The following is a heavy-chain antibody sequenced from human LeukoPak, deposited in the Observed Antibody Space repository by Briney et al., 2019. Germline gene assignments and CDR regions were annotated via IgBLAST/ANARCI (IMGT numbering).Heavy chain of an antibody. D-gene: IGHD6-19*01. CDR3: ASFSGWSTIYYYYYYGMDV. J-gene: IGHJ6*02. CDR1: GYTFTSYY. V-gene: IGHV1-46*01. Sequence: ASVTVSCKASGYTFTSYYMHWVRQAPGQGLEWMGIINPSGGSTSYGQKFQGRVTMTRDMSTSTVYMELSSLRSEDTAVYYCASFSGWSTIYYYYYYGMDVWGQGTTVTVSS. CDR2: INPSGGST.